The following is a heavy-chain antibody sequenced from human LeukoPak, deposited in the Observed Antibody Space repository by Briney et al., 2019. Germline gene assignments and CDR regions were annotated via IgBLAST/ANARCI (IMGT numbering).Heavy chain of an antibody. Sequence: SETLSLTCTVSGGSISSGDYYWSWIRQPPGKGLEWFGYIYYSGSTYYNPSLKSRVTISVDTSKNQFSLKLSSVTAADTAVYYCARVVGATLWAFDTWGQGTMVTVSS. D-gene: IGHD1-26*01. J-gene: IGHJ3*02. CDR3: ARVVGATLWAFDT. CDR2: IYYSGST. CDR1: GGSISSGDYY. V-gene: IGHV4-30-4*08.